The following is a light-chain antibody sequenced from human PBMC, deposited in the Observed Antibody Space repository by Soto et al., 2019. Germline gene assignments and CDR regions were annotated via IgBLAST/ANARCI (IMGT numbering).Light chain of an antibody. V-gene: IGLV2-14*01. CDR2: DVS. J-gene: IGLJ2*01. CDR1: SSDVGGYNY. Sequence: QSVLTQPASLSGSPGQSITISCTGTSSDVGGYNYVSWYQQHPGKAPKLMIYDVSNRPSGVSNRFSGSKSGNTASLTISGLQAEDEADYYCSSYTTSGSLVFGGGTKLTVL. CDR3: SSYTTSGSLV.